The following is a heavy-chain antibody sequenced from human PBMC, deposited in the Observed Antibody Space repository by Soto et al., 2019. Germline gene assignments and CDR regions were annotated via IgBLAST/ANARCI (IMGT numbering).Heavy chain of an antibody. V-gene: IGHV4-30-4*01. CDR3: PSGGSSNWFEP. D-gene: IGHD1-26*01. Sequence: VQLQESGPGLVKPSQTLSLTCTVSSGSISSADYYWSWIRQPPGKGLEWIGYIYYTGSAYYNPSLKSRGAMSVDTSKNQFSLKVTSVTAADTAVYYCPSGGSSNWFEPWGQGTLVTVSS. CDR1: SGSISSADYY. J-gene: IGHJ5*02. CDR2: IYYTGSA.